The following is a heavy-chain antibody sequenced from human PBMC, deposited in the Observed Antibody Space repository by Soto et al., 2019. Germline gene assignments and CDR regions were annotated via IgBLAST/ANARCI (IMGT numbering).Heavy chain of an antibody. CDR1: GGSISSGGYY. V-gene: IGHV4-31*03. CDR2: IYYSGST. J-gene: IGHJ3*02. Sequence: SETLSLTCTVSGGSISSGGYYWSWIRQHPGKGLEWIGYIYYSGSTYYNPSLKSRVTISVDTSKNQFSLKLSSVTAADTAVYYCARVGTYYDVWSGYPDAFDIWGQGTMVTVS. D-gene: IGHD3-3*01. CDR3: ARVGTYYDVWSGYPDAFDI.